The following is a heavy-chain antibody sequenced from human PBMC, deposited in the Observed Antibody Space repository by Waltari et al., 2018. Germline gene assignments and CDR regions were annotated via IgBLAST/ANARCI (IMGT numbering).Heavy chain of an antibody. Sequence: QVQLVQSGTEVKKPGSSVKVSCKASGGTFSSYAIIWVRQAPGQGLDWMGGITPILDMAHYAQKFQGRVTITADKSTSTAYMELSSLRSEDTAVYYCARGEIRYYYYMDVWGNGTTVTVSS. D-gene: IGHD3-16*01. CDR1: GGTFSSYA. V-gene: IGHV1-69*10. J-gene: IGHJ6*03. CDR3: ARGEIRYYYYMDV. CDR2: ITPILDMA.